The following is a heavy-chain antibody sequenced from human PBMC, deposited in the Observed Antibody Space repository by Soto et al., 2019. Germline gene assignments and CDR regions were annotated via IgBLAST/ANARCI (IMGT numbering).Heavy chain of an antibody. Sequence: TSETLSPTCTVSGGSVNTAPYHWSWIRQSPRNGLEWIGNIYYTGSTNYNPSFESRVAISLDTSNNQFSLRLTSLTAADTAVYFCARDHHSYYDTSGYYPYFDFWGQGTLVTVSS. J-gene: IGHJ4*02. D-gene: IGHD3-22*01. CDR1: GGSVNTAPYH. CDR2: IYYTGST. V-gene: IGHV4-61*01. CDR3: ARDHHSYYDTSGYYPYFDF.